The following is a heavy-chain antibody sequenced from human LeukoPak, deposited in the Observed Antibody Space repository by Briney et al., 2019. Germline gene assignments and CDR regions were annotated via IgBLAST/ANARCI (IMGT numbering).Heavy chain of an antibody. CDR1: GFTFSSYG. V-gene: IGHV3-23*01. CDR2: ISGSGGST. J-gene: IGHJ4*02. CDR3: AKALVVITLGLDY. D-gene: IGHD3-22*01. Sequence: QAGGSLRPSCAASGFTFSSYGMSWVRQAPGKGLEWVSAISGSGGSTYYADSVKGRFTISRDNSKNTLYLQMNSLRAEDTAVYYCAKALVVITLGLDYWGQGTLVTVSS.